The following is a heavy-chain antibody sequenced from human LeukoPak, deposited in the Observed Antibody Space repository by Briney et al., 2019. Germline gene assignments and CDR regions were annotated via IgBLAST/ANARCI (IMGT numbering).Heavy chain of an antibody. J-gene: IGHJ4*02. CDR3: ALHPAQGSGSLDY. V-gene: IGHV5-51*01. CDR2: IYPGDSAT. Sequence: GESLKISCKGSGYSFTNYWIGWVRQMPGKGLEWMGIIYPGDSATTYSPSFQGQITISADKSISTAYLQWSSLKASDTAIYYCALHPAQGSGSLDYWGQGTLVTVSS. CDR1: GYSFTNYW. D-gene: IGHD3-10*01.